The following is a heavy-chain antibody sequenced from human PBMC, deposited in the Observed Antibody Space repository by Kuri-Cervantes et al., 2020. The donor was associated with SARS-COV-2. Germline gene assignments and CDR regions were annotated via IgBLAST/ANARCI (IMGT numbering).Heavy chain of an antibody. Sequence: LSLTCAASGFTFSDYYMSWIRQAPGKGLEWVSSISSSSSYIYYADSVKGRFTISRDNAKNSLYLQMNSLRAEDTAVYYCARNSGYDFWFDPWGQGTLVTVSS. V-gene: IGHV3-11*06. J-gene: IGHJ5*02. D-gene: IGHD5-12*01. CDR3: ARNSGYDFWFDP. CDR1: GFTFSDYY. CDR2: ISSSSSYI.